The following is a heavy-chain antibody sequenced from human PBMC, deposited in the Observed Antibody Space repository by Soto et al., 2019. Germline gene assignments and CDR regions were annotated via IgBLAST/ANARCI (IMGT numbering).Heavy chain of an antibody. D-gene: IGHD2-15*01. CDR1: GFTFRSYA. Sequence: PGGSLRLSCAASGFTFRSYAMHWVRQAPGKGLEWVAVICADGSNTYYADSIKGRFTISRDNSNNTLYLQMNSLRAEDTAVYYCASARGYCGGCSCASSPLDVWGQGTMVTVSS. J-gene: IGHJ6*02. CDR3: ASARGYCGGCSCASSPLDV. CDR2: ICADGSNT. V-gene: IGHV3-30-3*01.